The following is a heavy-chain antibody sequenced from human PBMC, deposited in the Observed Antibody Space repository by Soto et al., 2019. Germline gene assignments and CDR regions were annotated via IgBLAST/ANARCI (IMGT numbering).Heavy chain of an antibody. J-gene: IGHJ4*02. V-gene: IGHV1-18*01. D-gene: IGHD3-16*02. CDR2: ISAYNGNT. CDR3: ARDYDYVWGSYRHRAVDY. CDR1: GYTFTSYG. Sequence: QVQLVQSGAEVKKPGASVKVSCKASGYTFTSYGISWVRQAPGQGLEWMGWISAYNGNTNYAQKLQGRVTMTTDTSTSTAYMELRSLRSDDTAVYYCARDYDYVWGSYRHRAVDYWGQGTLVTVSS.